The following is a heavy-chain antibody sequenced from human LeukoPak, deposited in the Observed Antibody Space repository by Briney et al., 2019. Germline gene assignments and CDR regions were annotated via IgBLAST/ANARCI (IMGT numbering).Heavy chain of an antibody. D-gene: IGHD6-13*01. V-gene: IGHV4-59*01. CDR1: GGSISSYY. Sequence: SETLSLTCTVSGGSISSYYWSWIRQPPGKGLEWIGYIYYSGSTNYNPSLKSRVTISVDTSKNQFSLKLSSVTAADTAVYYCARVRALAAADEYYFDYWGQGTLVSVSS. CDR3: ARVRALAAADEYYFDY. CDR2: IYYSGST. J-gene: IGHJ4*02.